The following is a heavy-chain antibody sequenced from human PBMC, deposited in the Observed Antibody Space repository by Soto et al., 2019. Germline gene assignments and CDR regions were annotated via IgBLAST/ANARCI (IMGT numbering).Heavy chain of an antibody. CDR3: ARKGDALRGVIGRVYYYMDV. CDR2: ISSSGSTI. CDR1: GFTFSDYY. Sequence: NPGGSLRLSCAASGFTFSDYYMSWIRQAPGKGLEWVSYISSSGSTIYYADSVKGRFTISRDNAKNSLYLQMNSLRAEDTAVYYCARKGDALRGVIGRVYYYMDVWGKGTTVTVSS. D-gene: IGHD3-10*01. J-gene: IGHJ6*03. V-gene: IGHV3-11*01.